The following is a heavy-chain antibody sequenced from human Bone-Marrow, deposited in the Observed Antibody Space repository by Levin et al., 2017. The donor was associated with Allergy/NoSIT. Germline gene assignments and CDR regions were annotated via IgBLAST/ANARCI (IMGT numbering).Heavy chain of an antibody. V-gene: IGHV3-66*01. CDR1: GFSVSSNY. Sequence: GGSLRLSCAVSGFSVSSNYMSWVRQAPGKGLEWVSVIYNGDNTYYVDSVKGRFTISRDNSKNTLYLQMNSLRVEDTAVYYCARDEGPGKYSYGELDYWGQGTLVTVSA. CDR3: ARDEGPGKYSYGELDY. D-gene: IGHD5-18*01. CDR2: IYNGDNT. J-gene: IGHJ4*02.